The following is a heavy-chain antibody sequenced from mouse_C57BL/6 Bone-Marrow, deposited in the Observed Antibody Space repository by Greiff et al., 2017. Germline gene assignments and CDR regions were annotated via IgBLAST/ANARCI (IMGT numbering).Heavy chain of an antibody. J-gene: IGHJ1*03. CDR3: ARDGSSFWYFDV. V-gene: IGHV1-50*01. CDR2: IDPSDSYT. CDR1: GYTFTSYW. D-gene: IGHD1-1*01. Sequence: QVQLQQPGAELVKPGASVKLSCKASGYTFTSYWMQWVKQRPGQGLEWIGEIDPSDSYTNYNQQIKGKATLSVDTYSRNAYMQLSTLTSADSSVYYCARDGSSFWYFDVWGTGTTVTVSS.